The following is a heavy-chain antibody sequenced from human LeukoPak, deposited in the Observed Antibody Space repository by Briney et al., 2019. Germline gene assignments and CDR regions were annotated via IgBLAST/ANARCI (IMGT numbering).Heavy chain of an antibody. J-gene: IGHJ1*01. CDR2: IYYSGST. CDR3: ARDDGSGNEYFQY. D-gene: IGHD3-10*01. Sequence: SETLSLTCTVSGGSISSSSYYWSWIRQPPGKGLEWIGYIYYSGSTNYNPSLKSRVTISVDTSKNQFSLKLSSVTAADTAVYYCARDDGSGNEYFQYWGQGTLVTVSS. V-gene: IGHV4-61*01. CDR1: GGSISSSSYY.